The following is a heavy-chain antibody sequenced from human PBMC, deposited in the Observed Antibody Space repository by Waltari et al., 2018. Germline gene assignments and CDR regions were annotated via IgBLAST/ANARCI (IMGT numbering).Heavy chain of an antibody. CDR3: ARGKGFLEWLFHYYYYGMDV. J-gene: IGHJ6*02. Sequence: QVQLVQSGAEVKKPGASVKVSCKASGYTFTSYDINWVRQATGQGLEWMGWMNPNRGNTGYAQKFQGRVTITRNTSISTAYMELSSLRSEDTAVYYCARGKGFLEWLFHYYYYGMDVWGQGTTVTVSS. V-gene: IGHV1-8*03. CDR2: MNPNRGNT. D-gene: IGHD3-3*01. CDR1: GYTFTSYD.